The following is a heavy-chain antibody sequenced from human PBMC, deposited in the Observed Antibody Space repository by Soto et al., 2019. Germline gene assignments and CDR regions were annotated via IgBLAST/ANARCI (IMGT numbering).Heavy chain of an antibody. CDR1: GFRLSDYW. CDR2: ISVDGGGT. Sequence: HPGGSLRLSCAASGFRLSDYWMHWVRQVPGKGLLWVSRISVDGGGTTYAESVKGRFTISRDNAKNTLYLQMDTLRAEDTAIYYCGRAPDQRPIDYRGHRSLVPVSS. V-gene: IGHV3-74*01. CDR3: GRAPDQRPIDY. J-gene: IGHJ4*01. D-gene: IGHD2-2*01.